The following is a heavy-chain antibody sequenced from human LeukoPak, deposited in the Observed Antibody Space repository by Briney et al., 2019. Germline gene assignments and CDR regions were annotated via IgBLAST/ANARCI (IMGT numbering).Heavy chain of an antibody. Sequence: GGSLRLSCAASGFTFSNYAMSWVRQAPGKGLEWVSAISGSGGSTYYADSVKGRFTISRDNSKNTLYLQMNSLRAEDTAVYYCARKDYCDSSGYYYVLAFDYWGQGTLVTVSS. CDR2: ISGSGGST. CDR1: GFTFSNYA. CDR3: ARKDYCDSSGYYYVLAFDY. J-gene: IGHJ4*02. D-gene: IGHD3-22*01. V-gene: IGHV3-23*01.